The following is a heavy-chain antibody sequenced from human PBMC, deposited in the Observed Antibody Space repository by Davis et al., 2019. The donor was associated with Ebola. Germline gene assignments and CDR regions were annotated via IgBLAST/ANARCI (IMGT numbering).Heavy chain of an antibody. CDR1: GFTLSNAW. CDR2: IYSGGST. Sequence: SLKISCPASGFTLSNAWMNWVRQAPGKGLEWVSVIYSGGSTYYADSVKGRFTISRHNSKNTLYLQMNSLRAEDTAVYYCARAMGYSSSWYYWGQGTLVTVSS. V-gene: IGHV3-53*04. J-gene: IGHJ4*02. CDR3: ARAMGYSSSWYY. D-gene: IGHD6-13*01.